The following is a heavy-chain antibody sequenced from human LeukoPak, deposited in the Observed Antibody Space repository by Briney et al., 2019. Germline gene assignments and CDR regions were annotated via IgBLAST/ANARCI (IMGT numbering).Heavy chain of an antibody. CDR3: ARSPTAMAPSSWFDP. D-gene: IGHD5-18*01. Sequence: ASVKVSCKASGYTFAGYYMHWVRQAPGQGLEWMGWINPNSGGTNYAQKFQGRVTMTRDTSISTAYMELSRLRSDDTAVYYCARSPTAMAPSSWFDPWGQGTLVTVSS. V-gene: IGHV1-2*02. CDR2: INPNSGGT. J-gene: IGHJ5*02. CDR1: GYTFAGYY.